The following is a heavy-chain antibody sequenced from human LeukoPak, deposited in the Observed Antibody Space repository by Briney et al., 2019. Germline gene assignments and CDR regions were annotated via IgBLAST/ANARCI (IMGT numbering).Heavy chain of an antibody. Sequence: GGSLRLSCAASGFIFNKHWMSWVRQAPGKGLEWVANINENGSEKNYVDSVKGRFTFTRDNAKTSLNLQMNSLRVEDTAVYYCARDPLMWEVYNSFDSWGQGTLVTVSS. J-gene: IGHJ4*02. D-gene: IGHD1-26*01. CDR1: GFIFNKHW. CDR2: INENGSEK. CDR3: ARDPLMWEVYNSFDS. V-gene: IGHV3-7*01.